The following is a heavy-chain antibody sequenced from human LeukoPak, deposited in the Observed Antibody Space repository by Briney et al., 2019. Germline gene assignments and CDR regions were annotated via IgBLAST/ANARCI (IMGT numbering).Heavy chain of an antibody. D-gene: IGHD6-19*01. CDR3: ARAYSSGWYEVEAFDI. V-gene: IGHV4-34*01. J-gene: IGHJ3*02. CDR1: GGSFSGYY. CDR2: INHSGST. Sequence: PSETLSLTCAVYGGSFSGYYWSWIRQPPGKGLEWIGEINHSGSTNYNPSLKSRDTISVDTSKNQFSLKLSSVTAADTAVYYCARAYSSGWYEVEAFDIWGQGTMVTVSS.